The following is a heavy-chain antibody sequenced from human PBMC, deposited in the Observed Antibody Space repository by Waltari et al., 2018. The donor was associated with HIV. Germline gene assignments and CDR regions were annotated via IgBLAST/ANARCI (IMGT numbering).Heavy chain of an antibody. J-gene: IGHJ4*01. CDR3: TTGRSSVVAAPPVQ. V-gene: IGHV3-33*01. CDR1: GLHFRDFV. CDR2: IWSDGKTR. Sequence: VQLAESGGGVVQPGKSVRLSCSTSGLHFRDFVLHWVLQAPEKGLEWVAVIWSDGKTRFYGDSIKGRFSVSRDNSNNTSSLQINRVTLADTAVYYCTTGRSSVVAAPPVQWGQGT. D-gene: IGHD6-19*01.